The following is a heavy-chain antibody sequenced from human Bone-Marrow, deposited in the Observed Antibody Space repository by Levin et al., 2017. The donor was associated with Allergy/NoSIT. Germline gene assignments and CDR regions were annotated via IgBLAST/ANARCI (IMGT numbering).Heavy chain of an antibody. CDR2: ISGSGSIT. V-gene: IGHV3-23*02. CDR3: AKDRDSSSARAYGLDV. CDR1: GFTFSTYA. D-gene: IGHD3-22*01. Sequence: LSLPCAASGFTFSTYAMTWVRQAPGKGLEWICSISGSGSITYYGDSVKGRVTISRDNSRDTLYLQMSSLRAEDTAVYFCAKDRDSSSARAYGLDVWGQGTTVTVSS. J-gene: IGHJ6*02.